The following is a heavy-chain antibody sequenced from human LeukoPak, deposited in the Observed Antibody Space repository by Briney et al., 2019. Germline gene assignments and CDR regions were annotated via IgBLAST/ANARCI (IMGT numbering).Heavy chain of an antibody. J-gene: IGHJ4*02. D-gene: IGHD3-10*01. Sequence: GGSLRLSCAASGFTFSSYSMNWVRQAPGKGLEWVSSISSSSSYIYYADSVKGRFTISRDNAKNSLYLQMNSLRAEDTAVYYCASKITMVRGVIITPDYWGQGTLVTVSS. CDR2: ISSSSSYI. CDR1: GFTFSSYS. V-gene: IGHV3-21*01. CDR3: ASKITMVRGVIITPDY.